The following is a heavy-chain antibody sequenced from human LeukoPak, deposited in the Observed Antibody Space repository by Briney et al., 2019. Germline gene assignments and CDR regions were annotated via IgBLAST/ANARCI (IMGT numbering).Heavy chain of an antibody. V-gene: IGHV1-2*02. Sequence: ASVKVSCKASGYTFTGYYMHWVRQAPGQGLEWMGWINPNSGGTNYAQKLQGRVTMTTDTSTSTAYMELRSLRSDDTAMYYCAREGIRIAAAGTIDYWGQGTLVTVSS. D-gene: IGHD6-13*01. J-gene: IGHJ4*02. CDR2: INPNSGGT. CDR1: GYTFTGYY. CDR3: AREGIRIAAAGTIDY.